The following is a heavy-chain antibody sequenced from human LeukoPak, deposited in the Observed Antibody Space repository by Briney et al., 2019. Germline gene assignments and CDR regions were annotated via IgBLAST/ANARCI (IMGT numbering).Heavy chain of an antibody. V-gene: IGHV3-15*01. CDR2: IKGKTDGEKT. J-gene: IGHJ5*02. Sequence: GGSLRLSCAASGFTFSIAWMSWVRQAPGKGLEWVGRIKGKTDGEKTDYVAPVKGRFTISRDDSKNTLYLHMNSLEIEDTAVYYCTTGRVGATKDWFDPWGQGTLVTVSS. CDR1: GFTFSIAW. CDR3: TTGRVGATKDWFDP. D-gene: IGHD1-26*01.